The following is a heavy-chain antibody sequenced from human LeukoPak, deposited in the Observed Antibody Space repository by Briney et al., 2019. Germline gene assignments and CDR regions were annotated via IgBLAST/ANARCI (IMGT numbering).Heavy chain of an antibody. CDR1: GFTFDDYA. CDR3: AKAGPTSSWYQTFNC. D-gene: IGHD6-13*01. Sequence: GRSLRLSCIASGFTFDDYAMHWVRHAPGKGLEWVSGISPNSGSIGYADSVKGRFTISRDNARNSLYLQMNSLRPEDTALYYCAKAGPTSSWYQTFNCWGQGTLVTVSS. V-gene: IGHV3-9*01. CDR2: ISPNSGSI. J-gene: IGHJ4*02.